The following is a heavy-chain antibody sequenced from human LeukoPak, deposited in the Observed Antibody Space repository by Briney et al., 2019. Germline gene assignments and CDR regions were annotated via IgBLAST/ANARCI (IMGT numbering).Heavy chain of an antibody. CDR1: GKTFTTYY. D-gene: IGHD5-12*01. J-gene: IGHJ5*02. V-gene: IGHV1-46*01. Sequence: ASVKVSAKASGKTFTTYYIHGVRQPPGQGLGWRGIMDPSGVATTYAQKFQGRLTMTRDTSTNTVYMDLSSLRSEDTAMYYCALAEHPLNRGYFNWFDPWGQGTLVTVSS. CDR3: ALAEHPLNRGYFNWFDP. CDR2: MDPSGVAT.